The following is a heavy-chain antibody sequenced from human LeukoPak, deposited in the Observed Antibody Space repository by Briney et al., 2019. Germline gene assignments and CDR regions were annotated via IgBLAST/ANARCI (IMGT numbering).Heavy chain of an antibody. V-gene: IGHV4-39*01. CDR2: IYYSGST. Sequence: SETLSLTCTVSGGSISSSSYYWGWIRQPPGKGLEWIGSIYYSGSTHYNPSLKSRVTISVDTSKNQFSLKLSSVTAADTAVYYCARRPETLNSYYDFWSGYYRGVDAFDIWGQGTMVTVSS. J-gene: IGHJ3*02. CDR1: GGSISSSSYY. CDR3: ARRPETLNSYYDFWSGYYRGVDAFDI. D-gene: IGHD3-3*01.